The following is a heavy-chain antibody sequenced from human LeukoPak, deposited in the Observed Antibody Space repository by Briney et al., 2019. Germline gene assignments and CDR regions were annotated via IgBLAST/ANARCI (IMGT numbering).Heavy chain of an antibody. CDR2: IYYSGST. CDR1: GGSVSRSPYY. Sequence: SETLSLTCTVSGGSVSRSPYYWGWIRQPPGKGLEWIGNIYYSGSTYYNPSLKSRVTISVDTSKNQFSLKVTSVTAADTAVYYCARGAITMVRGVIETSYYYYMDVWGKGTTVTISS. V-gene: IGHV4-39*07. CDR3: ARGAITMVRGVIETSYYYYMDV. D-gene: IGHD3-10*01. J-gene: IGHJ6*03.